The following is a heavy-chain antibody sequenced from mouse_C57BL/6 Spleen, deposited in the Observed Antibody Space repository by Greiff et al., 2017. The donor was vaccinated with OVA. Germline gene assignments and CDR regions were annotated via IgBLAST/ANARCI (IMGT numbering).Heavy chain of an antibody. Sequence: EVKLEESGPGLVKPSQSLSLTCSVTGYSITSGYYWNWIRQFPGNKLEWMGYISYDGSNNYNPSLKNRISITRDTSKNQFFLKLNSVTTEDTATYYCARDRDDYGTWFAYWGQGTLVTVSA. CDR3: ARDRDDYGTWFAY. J-gene: IGHJ3*01. CDR2: ISYDGSN. CDR1: GYSITSGYY. V-gene: IGHV3-6*01. D-gene: IGHD2-4*01.